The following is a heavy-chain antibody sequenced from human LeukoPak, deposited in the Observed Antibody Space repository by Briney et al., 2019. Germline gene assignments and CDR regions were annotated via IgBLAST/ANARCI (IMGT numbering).Heavy chain of an antibody. CDR2: IYPGDSDT. CDR3: ARQADYNIVTGYYKGHLDY. Sequence: GESLKIPCKGSGYSFTTYWIALVRQVPGKGLEWMGIIYPGDSDTRSSPSFQGQVTISADKSINTAYLQWSSLKASGTAMYYCARQADYNIVTGYYKGHLDYWGQGTLVTVSS. CDR1: GYSFTTYW. J-gene: IGHJ4*02. D-gene: IGHD3-9*01. V-gene: IGHV5-51*01.